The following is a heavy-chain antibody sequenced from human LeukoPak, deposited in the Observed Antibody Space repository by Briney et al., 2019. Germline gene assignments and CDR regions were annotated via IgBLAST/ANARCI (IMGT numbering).Heavy chain of an antibody. CDR2: INPNSGGT. J-gene: IGHJ4*02. CDR3: ARDRCSSTSCYAHFDY. D-gene: IGHD2-2*01. Sequence: ASVKVSCKASGYTFTGYYMHWVRQAPGQGLEWMGWINPNSGGTNYAQKFQGRVTMTRDTSISTAYMELSRLRSDDTAVYYCARDRCSSTSCYAHFDYWGQGTLVTVSS. CDR1: GYTFTGYY. V-gene: IGHV1-2*02.